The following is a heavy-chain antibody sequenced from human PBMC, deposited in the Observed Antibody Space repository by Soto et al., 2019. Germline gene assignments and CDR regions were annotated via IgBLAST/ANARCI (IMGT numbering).Heavy chain of an antibody. D-gene: IGHD7-27*01. V-gene: IGHV3-23*01. CDR3: AKDRILGMAYYYGMDV. Sequence: GGSLRLSCAVSGFTFSSYAMNWVRQAPGKGLEWVSAITGSGDNTYYADSVKGRFTISRDNSKNTVYLQMNSLRAEDTAVYYCAKDRILGMAYYYGMDVWGQGTTATVSS. CDR1: GFTFSSYA. CDR2: ITGSGDNT. J-gene: IGHJ6*02.